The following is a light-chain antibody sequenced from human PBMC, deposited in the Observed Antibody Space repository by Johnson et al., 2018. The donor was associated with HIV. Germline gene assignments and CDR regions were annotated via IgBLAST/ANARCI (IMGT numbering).Light chain of an antibody. V-gene: IGLV1-51*01. J-gene: IGLJ1*01. CDR2: DNN. CDR1: SSNVGNNY. CDR3: GTWDSSLTVYV. Sequence: QAVLTQPPSVSAAPGQKVTIYCSGSSSNVGNNYVSWFQQLPGTAPKLLIYDNNERPSGIPDRFSGSKSGTSATLGITGLQTGAEADYYCGTWDSSLTVYVFGTGTKVTVL.